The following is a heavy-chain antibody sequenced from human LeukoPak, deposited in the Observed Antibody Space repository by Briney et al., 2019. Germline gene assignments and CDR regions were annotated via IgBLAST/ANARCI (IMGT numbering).Heavy chain of an antibody. J-gene: IGHJ5*02. D-gene: IGHD3-22*01. CDR3: ARESWDTMIVVVASNWFDP. CDR1: GFPFSSYW. V-gene: IGHV3-74*01. Sequence: PGGSLRLSCAASGFPFSSYWMHWVRQAPGKGLVWVSRINSDGSSTSYADSVKGRFTISRDNAKNTLYLQMNSLRAEDTAVYYCARESWDTMIVVVASNWFDPWGQGTLVTVSS. CDR2: INSDGSST.